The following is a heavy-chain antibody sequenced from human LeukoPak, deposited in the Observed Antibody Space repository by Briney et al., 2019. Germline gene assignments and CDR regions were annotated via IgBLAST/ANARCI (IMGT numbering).Heavy chain of an antibody. V-gene: IGHV3-7*01. CDR2: IKQDGSEK. J-gene: IGHJ4*02. CDR3: AKENSRICSSTSCYYVY. D-gene: IGHD2-2*01. CDR1: GFIFSSYW. Sequence: GGSLRLSCAASGFIFSSYWMSWVRQAPGKGLEWVANIKQDGSEKYHVDSVKGRFTISRDNAENSLFLQMNSLRAEDTAVYYCAKENSRICSSTSCYYVYWGQGTLVTVSS.